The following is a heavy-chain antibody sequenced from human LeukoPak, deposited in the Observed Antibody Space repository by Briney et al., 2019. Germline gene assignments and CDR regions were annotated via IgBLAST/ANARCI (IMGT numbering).Heavy chain of an antibody. Sequence: SETLSLTCAVYGGSFSGYYWSRIRQPPGKGLEWIGEINHSGSTNYNPSLKSRVTISVDTSKNQFSLRLSSVTAADTAVYYCARRPGPKRYYYDSSGYPGGDYWGQGTLVTVSS. J-gene: IGHJ4*02. CDR1: GGSFSGYY. CDR2: INHSGST. D-gene: IGHD3-22*01. CDR3: ARRPGPKRYYYDSSGYPGGDY. V-gene: IGHV4-34*01.